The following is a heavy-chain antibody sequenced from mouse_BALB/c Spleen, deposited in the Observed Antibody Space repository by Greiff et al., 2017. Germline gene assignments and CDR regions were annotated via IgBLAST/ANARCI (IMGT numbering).Heavy chain of an antibody. CDR3: ARGYDWYFDV. CDR2: IDPSDSYT. V-gene: IGHV1-69*02. J-gene: IGHJ1*01. CDR1: GYTFTSYW. D-gene: IGHD2-14*01. Sequence: QVQLQQSGAELVKPGASVKLSCKASGYTFTSYWMHWVKQRPGQGLEWIGEIDPSDSYTNYNQKFKGKATLTVDKSSSTAYMQLSSLTSEDSAVYYCARGYDWYFDVWGAGTTVTVSS.